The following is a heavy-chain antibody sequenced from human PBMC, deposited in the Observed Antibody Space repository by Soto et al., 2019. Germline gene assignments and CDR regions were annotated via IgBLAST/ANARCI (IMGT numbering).Heavy chain of an antibody. CDR1: RFSFNTYW. Sequence: GSLRLSCAVSRFSFNTYWIIWVLQTPLNGLELVANIKQDGSEKSYVNSVKGRFTISRDNAKNSLYLQMNSLRAEDTAVYYCARVNYGDYYYYYMDVWGKGTTVTV. CDR3: ARVNYGDYYYYYMDV. J-gene: IGHJ6*03. D-gene: IGHD4-17*01. CDR2: IKQDGSEK. V-gene: IGHV3-7*01.